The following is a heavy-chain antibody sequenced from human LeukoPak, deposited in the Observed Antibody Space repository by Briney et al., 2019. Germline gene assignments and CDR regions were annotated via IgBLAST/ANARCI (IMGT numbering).Heavy chain of an antibody. J-gene: IGHJ3*02. CDR3: AREVGYYYDSSGNKRKGGAFDI. Sequence: SETLSLTCTVSGGSISSYYWSWIRQPPGKGLEWIGDIYYSGSTNYNPSLKSRVTISVDTSKNQFSLKLSSVTAADTAVYYCAREVGYYYDSSGNKRKGGAFDIWGQGTMVTVSS. CDR1: GGSISSYY. CDR2: IYYSGST. V-gene: IGHV4-59*01. D-gene: IGHD3-22*01.